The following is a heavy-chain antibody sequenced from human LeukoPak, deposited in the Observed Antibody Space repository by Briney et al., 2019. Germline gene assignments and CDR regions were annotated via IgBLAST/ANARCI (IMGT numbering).Heavy chain of an antibody. J-gene: IGHJ6*02. Sequence: ASVKVSCKASGGTFSSYTISWVRQAPGQGLEWMGRINPNSGGTNYAQKFQGRVTMTRDTSISTAYMELSRLRSDDTAVYYCAREKVRQSGMDVWGQGTTVTVSS. CDR3: AREKVRQSGMDV. D-gene: IGHD2-2*01. CDR1: GGTFSSYT. V-gene: IGHV1-2*06. CDR2: INPNSGGT.